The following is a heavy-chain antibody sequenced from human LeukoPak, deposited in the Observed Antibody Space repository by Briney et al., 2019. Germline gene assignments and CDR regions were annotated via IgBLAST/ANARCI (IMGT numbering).Heavy chain of an antibody. CDR2: ISSSGTTI. V-gene: IGHV3-11*04. CDR3: ARGCHMTTVTTCDYYYGMDV. J-gene: IGHJ6*02. Sequence: PGGSLRLSCAASGFTFSDYYMSWIRQAPGKGLEWVSYISSSGTTIYYADSVKGRFTISRDNAKNSLYLQMNSLRAEDTAVYYCARGCHMTTVTTCDYYYGMDVWGQGTTVTVSS. D-gene: IGHD4-17*01. CDR1: GFTFSDYY.